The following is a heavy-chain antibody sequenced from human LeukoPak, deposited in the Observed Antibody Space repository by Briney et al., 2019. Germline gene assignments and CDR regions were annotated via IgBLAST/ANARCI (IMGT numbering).Heavy chain of an antibody. Sequence: SETLSLTCAVYGGSFSGYYWSWIRQPPGKGLEWIGEINHSGSTNYNPSLKSRVTISVDTSKNQFSLKLSSVTAADTAVYYCALQLVGLTNLSDYWGQGTLVTVSS. CDR1: GGSFSGYY. D-gene: IGHD6-13*01. V-gene: IGHV4-34*01. CDR3: ALQLVGLTNLSDY. CDR2: INHSGST. J-gene: IGHJ4*02.